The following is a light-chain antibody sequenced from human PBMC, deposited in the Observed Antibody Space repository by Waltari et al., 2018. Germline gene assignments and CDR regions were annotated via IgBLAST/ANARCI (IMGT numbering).Light chain of an antibody. J-gene: IGLJ1*01. V-gene: IGLV2-8*01. CDR3: SSSAGSNNLGI. Sequence: QSALTQPPSASGSPGQSVTISCTGTGSEVGGYNYVRWYQHHPVKATKLMCYVVSKRPSGVPDRFSGAKSGNPASLTVSGLQAEDEADYYCSSSAGSNNLGIFGTGTKVTVL. CDR1: GSEVGGYNY. CDR2: VVS.